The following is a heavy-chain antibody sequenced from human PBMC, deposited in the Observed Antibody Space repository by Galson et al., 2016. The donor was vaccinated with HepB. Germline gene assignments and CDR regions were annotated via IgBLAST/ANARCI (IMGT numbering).Heavy chain of an antibody. V-gene: IGHV3-53*01. CDR1: GFTVTNNY. CDR3: GRNVPFN. Sequence: SLRLSCAASGFTVTNNYIIWVRQAPGKGLEWVSLIYSGGERRYADSVKGRFTISRDNSKNTVYLQMNSLRVEDTAMYYRGRNVPFNWGQGTLVTVSS. J-gene: IGHJ4*02. CDR2: IYSGGER.